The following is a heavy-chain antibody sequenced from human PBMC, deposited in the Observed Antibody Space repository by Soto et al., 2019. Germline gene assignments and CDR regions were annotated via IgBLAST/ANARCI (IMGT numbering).Heavy chain of an antibody. CDR3: ARGRSFSYDSTPPPMFDP. D-gene: IGHD3-10*01. J-gene: IGHJ5*02. Sequence: GGSLRLSCAGSGFAFSTFDIHWVRQAPGKGLEWVSGIGTLSDTFYAASVQGRFTISRQNAKNSVYLQMNSLRAGDTAFYYCARGRSFSYDSTPPPMFDPWGQGTLVTVSS. CDR2: IGTLSDT. V-gene: IGHV3-13*01. CDR1: GFAFSTFD.